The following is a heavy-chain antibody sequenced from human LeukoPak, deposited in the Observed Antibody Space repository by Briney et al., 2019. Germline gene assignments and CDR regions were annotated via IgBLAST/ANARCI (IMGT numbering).Heavy chain of an antibody. J-gene: IGHJ4*02. D-gene: IGHD6-13*01. CDR3: ARSLPYGTTWYGRSDF. CDR2: IRQDGDTK. CDR1: GFTFRSYG. Sequence: GRSLRLSCAASGFTFRSYGMHWVRQAPGKGLEWVANIRQDGDTKYYVDSVKGRFTISRDNAMNSLYLQMNSLRAEDTAIYYCARSLPYGTTWYGRSDFWGQGTLVTVSS. V-gene: IGHV3-7*03.